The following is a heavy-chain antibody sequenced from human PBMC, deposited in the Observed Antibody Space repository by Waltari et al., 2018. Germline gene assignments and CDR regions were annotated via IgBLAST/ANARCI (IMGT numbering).Heavy chain of an antibody. Sequence: QVTLRESGPALVKPTQTRTLTCTFSGFSLSTSGMCVSWIRQPPGKALEWLARIDWDHDKYYSTSLKTTLTISKDTSTNQVVLTMTNMDPGDTATYYCARLIVVVPAATSYYYYGMDVWGQGTTLTVSS. D-gene: IGHD2-2*01. CDR3: ARLIVVVPAATSYYYYGMDV. CDR2: IDWDHDK. V-gene: IGHV2-70*15. CDR1: GFSLSTSGMC. J-gene: IGHJ6*02.